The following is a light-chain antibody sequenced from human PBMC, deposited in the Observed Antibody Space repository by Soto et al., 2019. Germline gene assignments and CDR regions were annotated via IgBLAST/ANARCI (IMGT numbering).Light chain of an antibody. Sequence: QAVLTQPPSASGTPGQRVTMSCSGSTSKSGSTHVYGYQQLPGAAPKLLIFRDNQRPSGVSDRFSGSRSGTSASLAISGLRSEDEADYYCAAGGTAGDDGLSSPFYVFGTGTKVTVL. CDR2: RDN. V-gene: IGLV1-47*01. CDR3: AAGGTAGDDGLSSPFYV. CDR1: TSKSGSTH. J-gene: IGLJ1*01.